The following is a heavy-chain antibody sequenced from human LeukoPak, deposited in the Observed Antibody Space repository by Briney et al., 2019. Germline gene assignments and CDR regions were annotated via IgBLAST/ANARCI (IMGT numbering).Heavy chain of an antibody. V-gene: IGHV3-48*03. CDR1: GFTFSSYE. CDR3: ARVMAAAYGCFDY. J-gene: IGHJ4*02. Sequence: GGSLRLSCAASGFTFSSYEMNWVRQAPGKGLEWVSYISSSGSTIYYADSVKGRFTISRDNAKNSLYLQMNSLRAEDTAVYYCARVMAAAYGCFDYWGQGTLVTVSS. CDR2: ISSSGSTI. D-gene: IGHD2-15*01.